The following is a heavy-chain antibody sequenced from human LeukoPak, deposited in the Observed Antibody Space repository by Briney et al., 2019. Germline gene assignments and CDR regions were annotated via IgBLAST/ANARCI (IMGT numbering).Heavy chain of an antibody. CDR1: GGSISSYY. D-gene: IGHD6-6*01. J-gene: IGHJ4*02. V-gene: IGHV4-59*01. Sequence: SETLSLTCTVSGGSISSYYWSWIRQPPGKGLEWIGYIYYSGGTNYNPSLKSRVTISVDTSKNQFSLKLSSVTAADTAVYYCAREAHSSSYFDYWGQGTLVTVSS. CDR2: IYYSGGT. CDR3: AREAHSSSYFDY.